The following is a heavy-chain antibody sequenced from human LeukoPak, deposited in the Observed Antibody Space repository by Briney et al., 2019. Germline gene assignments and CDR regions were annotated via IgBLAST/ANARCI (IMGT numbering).Heavy chain of an antibody. Sequence: VASVKVSCKASGCTFTSYAMNWVRQAPGQGLEWMGWINTNTGNPTYAQGFTGRFVFSLDTSVSTAYLQISSLKAEDTAVYYCARPGQILGYCSGGSCDLDYWGQGTLVTVSS. J-gene: IGHJ4*02. CDR3: ARPGQILGYCSGGSCDLDY. CDR2: INTNTGNP. CDR1: GCTFTSYA. D-gene: IGHD2-15*01. V-gene: IGHV7-4-1*02.